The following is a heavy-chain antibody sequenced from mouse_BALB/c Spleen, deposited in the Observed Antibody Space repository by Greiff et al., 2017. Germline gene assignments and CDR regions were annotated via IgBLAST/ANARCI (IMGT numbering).Heavy chain of an antibody. V-gene: IGHV1S81*02. CDR1: GYTFTSYW. Sequence: QVQLQQSGAELVKPGASVKLSCKASGYTFTSYWMHWVKQRPGQGLEWIGEINPSNGRTNYNEKFKSKATLTVDKSSSTAYMQLSSLTSEDSAVYYCARHYYYAMDYWGQGTSVTVSS. J-gene: IGHJ4*01. CDR2: INPSNGRT. CDR3: ARHYYYAMDY.